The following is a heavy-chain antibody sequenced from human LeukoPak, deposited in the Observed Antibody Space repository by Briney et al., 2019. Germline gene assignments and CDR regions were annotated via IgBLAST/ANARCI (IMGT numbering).Heavy chain of an antibody. Sequence: GGSLRLSCAASGFTFSSYTMNWVRQAPGKGLEWVSSIITNGDYVYYSDSVKGRFTISRDNARNTLYLQMNSPRDEDTAVYYRARDLYGHGQTCPYWGQGTLVTVSA. CDR3: ARDLYGHGQTCPY. CDR2: IITNGDYV. J-gene: IGHJ1*01. V-gene: IGHV3-21*06. D-gene: IGHD4-17*01. CDR1: GFTFSSYT.